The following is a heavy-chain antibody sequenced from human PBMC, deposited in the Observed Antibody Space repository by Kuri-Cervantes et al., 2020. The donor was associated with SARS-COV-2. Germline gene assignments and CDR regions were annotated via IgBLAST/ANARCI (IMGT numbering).Heavy chain of an antibody. CDR3: ASSYDSLTLKVYFDY. CDR2: ISGSGGST. J-gene: IGHJ4*02. Sequence: GESLKISCAASGFTFSSYAMSWVRQAPGKGLEWVSAISGSGGSTYYADSVKGRFTISRDNAKNSLYLQMNSLRAEDTALYYCASSYDSLTLKVYFDYWGQGTLVTVSS. CDR1: GFTFSSYA. D-gene: IGHD3-22*01. V-gene: IGHV3-23*01.